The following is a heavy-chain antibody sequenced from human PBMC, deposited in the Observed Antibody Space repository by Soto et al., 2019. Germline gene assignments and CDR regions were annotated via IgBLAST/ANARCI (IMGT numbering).Heavy chain of an antibody. Sequence: PGGSLRLSCAASGFTFSSYGMHWVRQAPGKGLEWVAVISYDGSNKYYADSVKGRFTISRDNSKNTLYLQMNSLRAEDTAVYYCAKVARNKYNWKGYYYYYYYMDVWGKGTTVTVSS. V-gene: IGHV3-30*18. CDR3: AKVARNKYNWKGYYYYYYYMDV. CDR2: ISYDGSNK. D-gene: IGHD1-20*01. J-gene: IGHJ6*03. CDR1: GFTFSSYG.